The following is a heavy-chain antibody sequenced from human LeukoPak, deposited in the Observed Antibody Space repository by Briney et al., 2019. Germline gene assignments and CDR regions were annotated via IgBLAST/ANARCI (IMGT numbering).Heavy chain of an antibody. Sequence: GGSLRLSCAASGFTFSAYAMSWVRQAPGKGLEWVSAISDGGGSTYYADSVKGRFTISRDNSKNTLYLQMNSLRAEDTAVYYCAKPPSVTVMANWYFDLWGRGTLVTVSS. D-gene: IGHD5-18*01. J-gene: IGHJ2*01. CDR3: AKPPSVTVMANWYFDL. CDR2: ISDGGGST. V-gene: IGHV3-23*01. CDR1: GFTFSAYA.